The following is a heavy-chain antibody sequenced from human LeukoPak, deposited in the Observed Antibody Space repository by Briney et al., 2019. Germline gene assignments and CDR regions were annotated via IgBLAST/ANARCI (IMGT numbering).Heavy chain of an antibody. V-gene: IGHV3-33*08. CDR2: IWYDGSNK. J-gene: IGHJ4*02. D-gene: IGHD3-3*01. CDR1: GFTFSTYG. Sequence: GGSLRLSCAGSGFTFSTYGMHWVRQAPGKGLEWVAVIWYDGSNKYYADSVRGRFTISRDNFKNTLYLQMNSLRAEDTAVYYCARDLEIGSSSYYFDYWGQGTLVTVSS. CDR3: ARDLEIGSSSYYFDY.